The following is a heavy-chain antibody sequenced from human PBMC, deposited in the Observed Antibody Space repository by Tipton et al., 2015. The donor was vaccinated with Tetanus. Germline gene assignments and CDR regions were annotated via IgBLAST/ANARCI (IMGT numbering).Heavy chain of an antibody. CDR3: ARYCTSTDCYTGVRYGMDV. J-gene: IGHJ6*02. V-gene: IGHV3-23*01. D-gene: IGHD2-2*02. CDR2: ISTSGVIT. Sequence: GSLRLSCAASGFTFSNFAMNWVRQSPLRGLEWVSVISTSGVITHYAESVEGRFTISRDNSRNTLFLQMNSLRAEDTAVYYCARYCTSTDCYTGVRYGMDVWGQGTTVTVSS. CDR1: GFTFSNFA.